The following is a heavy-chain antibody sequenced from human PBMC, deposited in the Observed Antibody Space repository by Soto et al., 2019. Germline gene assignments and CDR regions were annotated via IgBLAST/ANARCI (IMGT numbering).Heavy chain of an antibody. CDR1: GFTVSSNY. CDR2: IYSGGST. D-gene: IGHD3-10*01. CDR3: AREVWLPGSVVRGPRGWFDP. V-gene: IGHV3-66*01. J-gene: IGHJ5*02. Sequence: EVQLVESGGGLVQPGGSLRLSCAASGFTVSSNYMSWVRQAPGKGLEWVSVIYSGGSTYYADSVKGRFTISRDNSKNALYLQMDSLGAEGTAVCYCAREVWLPGSVVRGPRGWFDPWGQGTLVTVSS.